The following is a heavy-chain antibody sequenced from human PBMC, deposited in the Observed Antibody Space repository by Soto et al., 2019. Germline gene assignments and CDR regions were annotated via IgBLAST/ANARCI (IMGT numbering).Heavy chain of an antibody. Sequence: LSLTCTVSGGSVSSGSYHWSWFRQPPGKGLEWIGYIYYSGSTNYNPSLKSRVTISVDTSKNQFSLKLSSVTAADTAVYYCARTFEYSSSYGVDYWGQGTLVTVSS. V-gene: IGHV4-61*01. CDR2: IYYSGST. D-gene: IGHD6-6*01. CDR3: ARTFEYSSSYGVDY. J-gene: IGHJ4*02. CDR1: GGSVSSGSYH.